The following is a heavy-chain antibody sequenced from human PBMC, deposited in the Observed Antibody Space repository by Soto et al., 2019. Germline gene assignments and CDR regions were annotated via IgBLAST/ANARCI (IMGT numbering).Heavy chain of an antibody. J-gene: IGHJ6*02. CDR1: GVSISGSRYY. CDR3: ARGGIPPSGYGIAYAMDV. Sequence: SETLSLTCTVSGVSISGSRYYWGWIREPPGRGLEWIGNIYYSGSTYYTPALKSRVTLSVDTSKNQFSLNLNSVTAADTAVYYCARGGIPPSGYGIAYAMDVWGQGTTVTVSS. CDR2: IYYSGST. D-gene: IGHD1-26*01. V-gene: IGHV4-39*01.